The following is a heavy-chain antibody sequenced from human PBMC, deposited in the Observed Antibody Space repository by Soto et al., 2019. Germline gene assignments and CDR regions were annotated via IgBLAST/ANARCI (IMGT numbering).Heavy chain of an antibody. CDR1: GFTFTRYS. J-gene: IGHJ4*02. V-gene: IGHV3-21*06. CDR3: ARESEDLTSNFDY. Sequence: PGGSLRLSCAASGFTFTRYSMNWVRQAPGKGLEWVSSISSTTNYIYYGDSMKGRFAISRDNAKNSLYLEMNSLRAEDTAVYYCARESEDLTSNFDYWGQGSLVTVSS. CDR2: ISSTTNYI.